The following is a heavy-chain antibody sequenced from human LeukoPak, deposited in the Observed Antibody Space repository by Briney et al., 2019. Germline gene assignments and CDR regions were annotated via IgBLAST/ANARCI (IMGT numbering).Heavy chain of an antibody. Sequence: SETLSLTCAVYGGSFSGYYWSWIRQPPGKGLEWIGEINHSGSTYYNPSLKSRVTISVDTSKDQFSLKLSSVTAADTAVYYCARQYIVVVQSWYFDLWGRGTLVTVSS. V-gene: IGHV4-34*01. CDR3: ARQYIVVVQSWYFDL. J-gene: IGHJ2*01. CDR1: GGSFSGYY. D-gene: IGHD2-2*01. CDR2: INHSGST.